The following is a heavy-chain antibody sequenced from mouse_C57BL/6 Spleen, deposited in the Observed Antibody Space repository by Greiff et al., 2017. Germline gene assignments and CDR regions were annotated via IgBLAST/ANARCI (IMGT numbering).Heavy chain of an antibody. V-gene: IGHV2-5*01. CDR1: GFSLTSYG. D-gene: IGHD2-4*01. CDR2: IWRGGST. J-gene: IGHJ4*01. Sequence: VMLVESGPGLVQPSQSLSITCTVSGFSLTSYGVHWVRQSPGKGLEWLGVIWRGGSTDYNAAFMSRLSITKDNSKSQVFFKMNSLQADDTAIYYCAKRGYDYDEGDYYAMDYWGQGTSVTVSS. CDR3: AKRGYDYDEGDYYAMDY.